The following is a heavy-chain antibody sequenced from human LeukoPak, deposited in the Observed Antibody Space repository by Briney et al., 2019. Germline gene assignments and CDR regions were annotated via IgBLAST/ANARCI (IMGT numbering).Heavy chain of an antibody. CDR2: ISSSGSTI. J-gene: IGHJ4*02. CDR1: GFTFSSYE. D-gene: IGHD5-24*01. V-gene: IGHV3-48*03. Sequence: GGSLRLSCAASGFTFSSYEMNWVRQAPGKGLEWVSYISSSGSTIYYADSAKGRFTISRDNAKNSLYLQMNSLRAEDTAVYYCAREEKYYFDYWGQGTLVTVSS. CDR3: AREEKYYFDY.